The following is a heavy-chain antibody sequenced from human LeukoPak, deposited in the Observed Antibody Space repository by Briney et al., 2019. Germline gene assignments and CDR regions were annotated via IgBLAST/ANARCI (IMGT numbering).Heavy chain of an antibody. D-gene: IGHD6-13*01. V-gene: IGHV4-59*01. CDR3: ARETRGLAAAGTVNWFDP. CDR1: GVSLSTYY. Sequence: SETLSLTCTVSGVSLSTYYWSWIRQPPGQGLEWIGYVYYRGTTNYNPSLTSRVTMSVDTSKNQFSLKLNSVTAADTAVYYCARETRGLAAAGTVNWFDPWGQGTLVTVSS. CDR2: VYYRGTT. J-gene: IGHJ5*02.